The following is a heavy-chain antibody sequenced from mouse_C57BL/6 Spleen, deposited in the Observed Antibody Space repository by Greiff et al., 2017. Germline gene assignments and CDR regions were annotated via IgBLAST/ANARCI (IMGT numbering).Heavy chain of an antibody. J-gene: IGHJ4*01. V-gene: IGHV1-55*01. Sequence: QVHVKQPGAELVKPGASVKMSCKASGYTFTSYWITWVKQRPGQGLEWIGDIYPGSGSTNYNEKFKSKATLTVDTSSSTAYMQLSSLTSEDSAVYYCARFYGSSYGAMDYWGQGTSVTVSS. CDR2: IYPGSGST. CDR1: GYTFTSYW. CDR3: ARFYGSSYGAMDY. D-gene: IGHD1-1*01.